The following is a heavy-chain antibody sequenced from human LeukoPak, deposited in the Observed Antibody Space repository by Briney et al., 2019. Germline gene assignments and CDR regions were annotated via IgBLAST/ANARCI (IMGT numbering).Heavy chain of an antibody. V-gene: IGHV3-23*01. CDR1: GFTFSSYA. J-gene: IGHJ6*03. CDR3: ARDPRWDLFGVVDYYMDV. Sequence: GWSLSLSCAASGFTFSSYAMSWVRQAPGMGLEWVSWIGSSGDITDYADSVNGRLTISRDNSKNTLYLQMNSLRAEDTAVYYCARDPRWDLFGVVDYYMDVWGKGTTVTVSS. CDR2: IGSSGDIT. D-gene: IGHD3-10*01.